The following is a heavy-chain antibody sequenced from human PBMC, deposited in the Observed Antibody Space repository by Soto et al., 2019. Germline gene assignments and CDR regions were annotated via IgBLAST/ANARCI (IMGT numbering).Heavy chain of an antibody. CDR1: EVNFISYG. J-gene: IGHJ5*02. Sequence: GPQRHCYTASEVNFISYGVHWVRQAPGKGLFWVSGISGSGGSKYYADSVKGRFTFSRDNSKNTLYLQMNSLRAEDTAVYYCAKVMVKNWFDPWGQGTLVPGSS. CDR2: ISGSGGSK. V-gene: IGHV3-23*01. D-gene: IGHD5-18*01. CDR3: AKVMVKNWFDP.